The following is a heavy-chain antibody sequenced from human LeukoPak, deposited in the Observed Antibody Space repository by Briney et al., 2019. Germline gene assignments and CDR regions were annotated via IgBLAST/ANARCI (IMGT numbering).Heavy chain of an antibody. V-gene: IGHV1-69*13. CDR1: GGTFSSYV. CDR3: ARALTLDYYDSSGYYSPLNY. D-gene: IGHD3-22*01. J-gene: IGHJ4*02. Sequence: GASVKVSCKASGGTFSSYVISWVRQAPGQGLEWMGGIIPIFGTANYAQKFQGRVTITADESTSTAYMELSSLRSEDTAVYYCARALTLDYYDSSGYYSPLNYWGQGTLVTVSS. CDR2: IIPIFGTA.